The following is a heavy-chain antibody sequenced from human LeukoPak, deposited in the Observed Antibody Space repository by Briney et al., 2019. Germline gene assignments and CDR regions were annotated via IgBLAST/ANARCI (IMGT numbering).Heavy chain of an antibody. CDR1: GFSFSGSW. D-gene: IGHD3-10*01. CDR2: IKVDGSDK. Sequence: GGSLSLSCPASGFSFSGSWISWVRQAPGRWLGWVAYIKVDGSDKDYVDCVKSRFTISRDNAKNSLYLQMNTLKAEDTAGYNCARDTRWDDGSTYWGQGTLVTVSS. J-gene: IGHJ4*02. V-gene: IGHV3-7*01. CDR3: ARDTRWDDGSTY.